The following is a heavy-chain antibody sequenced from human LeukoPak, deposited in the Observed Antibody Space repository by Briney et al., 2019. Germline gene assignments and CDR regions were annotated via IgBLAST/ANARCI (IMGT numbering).Heavy chain of an antibody. CDR1: GFTFSSYS. CDR2: ISSSSSYI. J-gene: IGHJ4*02. V-gene: IGHV3-21*01. CDR3: ATGVIRRVTPFDY. Sequence: PGGSLRLSCAASGFTFSSYSMNWVRQAPGKGLEWVSSISSSSSYIYYADSVKGRFTISRDSAKNSLYLQMNSLRAEDTAVYYCATGVIRRVTPFDYWGQGTLVTVSS. D-gene: IGHD2-15*01.